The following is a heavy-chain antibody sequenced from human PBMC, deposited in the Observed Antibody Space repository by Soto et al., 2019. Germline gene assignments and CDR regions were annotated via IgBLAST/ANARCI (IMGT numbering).Heavy chain of an antibody. J-gene: IGHJ4*02. D-gene: IGHD4-17*01. CDR1: GFTFSSYS. CDR3: ARDRSSLTTVNHFDY. Sequence: GGSLRLPCAASGFTFSSYSMNRVRQAPGKGLEWVSSISSSSSYIYYADSVKGRFTISRDNAKNSLYLQMNSLRAEDTAVYYCARDRSSLTTVNHFDYWGQGTLVTVSS. V-gene: IGHV3-21*01. CDR2: ISSSSSYI.